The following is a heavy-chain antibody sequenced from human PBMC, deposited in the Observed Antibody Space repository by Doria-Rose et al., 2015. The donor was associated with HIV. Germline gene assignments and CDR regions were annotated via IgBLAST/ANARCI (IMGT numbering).Heavy chain of an antibody. D-gene: IGHD4-17*01. CDR1: RFTFSNYG. CDR2: IWYDGTNK. Sequence: SGGGVVQPGRSLRLSCAASRFTFSNYGMHWVRQAPGKGLERVALIWYDGTNKYYANSVKGRFTISRDNSKNMLYMHMNSMRAEDTAVYYCARDQSDYGDYVGYFDYWGQGTLVTVSS. CDR3: ARDQSDYGDYVGYFDY. V-gene: IGHV3-33*01. J-gene: IGHJ4*02.